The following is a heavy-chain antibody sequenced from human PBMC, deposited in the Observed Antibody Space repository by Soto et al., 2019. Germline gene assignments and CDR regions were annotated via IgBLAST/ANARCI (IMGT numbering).Heavy chain of an antibody. Sequence: QVQLQESGPGLVKPSQTLSLTCTVSGDSFSSADYKWSWIRQPPGKGLEWIGYIYYSGYTYNNPSLKSRLTMSVDTSKTQFFLKLSSVTAADTAVYYCARSSDCVAFDYWGQGTLVTVS. J-gene: IGHJ4*02. CDR1: GDSFSSADYK. CDR2: IYYSGYT. CDR3: ARSSDCVAFDY. D-gene: IGHD6-19*01. V-gene: IGHV4-30-4*01.